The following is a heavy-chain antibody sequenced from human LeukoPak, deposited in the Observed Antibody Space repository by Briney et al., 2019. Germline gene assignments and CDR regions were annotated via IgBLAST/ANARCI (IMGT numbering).Heavy chain of an antibody. D-gene: IGHD2/OR15-2a*01. CDR2: IGGSGSRAGYT. V-gene: IGHV3-23*01. J-gene: IGHJ4*02. CDR3: AKVIIAGSFPDYFDN. CDR1: GFTFSSYA. Sequence: PGGSLRLSCATAGFTFSSYAMSWVRQAPGRGLEWVSAIGGSGSRAGYTYYADSVKGRFTISRDNSKDTLYLQMNSLRAEDTAIYHCAKVIIAGSFPDYFDNWGQGTLVTVSS.